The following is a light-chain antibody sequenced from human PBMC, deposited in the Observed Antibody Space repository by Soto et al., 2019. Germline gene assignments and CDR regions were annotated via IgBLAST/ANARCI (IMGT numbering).Light chain of an antibody. CDR3: QQLNSYPPEVT. Sequence: DIQLTQSPSFLSASVGDRVTITCRASQGISSYLAWYQQKPGKAPKLLIYAASTLQSGGPSRFSGSGSGTEFTLTISSLQPEDFATYYCQQLNSYPPEVTFGPGTKVDIK. J-gene: IGKJ3*01. CDR2: AAS. CDR1: QGISSY. V-gene: IGKV1-9*01.